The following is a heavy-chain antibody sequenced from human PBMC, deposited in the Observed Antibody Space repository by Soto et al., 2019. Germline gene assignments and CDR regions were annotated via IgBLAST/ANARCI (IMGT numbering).Heavy chain of an antibody. CDR3: TTDLAYSGGGYS. V-gene: IGHV3-15*07. D-gene: IGHD6-19*01. CDR1: GFTFINAW. J-gene: IGHJ4*02. CDR2: IKSNTDGGTT. Sequence: EVQLVESGGGLVEPGGSLRLSCAASGFTFINAWMNWVRQAPGKGLEWVGRIKSNTDGGTTDYAAPVKGRFTISRDDSKSTLYLQVNSLKTEDTAVYYCTTDLAYSGGGYSWDQGTLVTVSS.